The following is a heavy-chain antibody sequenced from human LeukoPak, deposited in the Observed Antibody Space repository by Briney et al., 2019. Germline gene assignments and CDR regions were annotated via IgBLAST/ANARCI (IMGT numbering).Heavy chain of an antibody. V-gene: IGHV3-7*01. J-gene: IGHJ4*02. Sequence: GGSLRLSCAASGFTFSSYWMSWVRQAPGKGLEWVANIRQDGSEKYYVDSVKGRFTISRDNAKNSLYLQMNSLRAEDTAVYYCARGAWRSIFDYWGQGTLVTVSS. CDR2: IRQDGSEK. D-gene: IGHD3-3*01. CDR1: GFTFSSYW. CDR3: ARGAWRSIFDY.